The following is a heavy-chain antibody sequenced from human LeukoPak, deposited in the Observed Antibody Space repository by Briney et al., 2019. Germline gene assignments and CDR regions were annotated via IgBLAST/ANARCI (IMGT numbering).Heavy chain of an antibody. CDR3: ARDRGYYYGSGSYYNVTLFLVNWFDP. V-gene: IGHV1-18*01. D-gene: IGHD3-10*01. Sequence: GASVSVSCEASVYTFTSYGISWVRQAPGQGREWMGWISAYNVNRNYAQKLQGRVTMTTDTSTSTAYMELRSLRSDDTAVYYCARDRGYYYGSGSYYNVTLFLVNWFDPWGQGTLVTVSS. J-gene: IGHJ5*02. CDR2: ISAYNVNR. CDR1: VYTFTSYG.